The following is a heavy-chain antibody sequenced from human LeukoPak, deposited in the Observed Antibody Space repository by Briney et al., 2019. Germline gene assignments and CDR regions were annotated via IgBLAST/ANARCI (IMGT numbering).Heavy chain of an antibody. Sequence: SLRLSCAVSGFSLDDHAMHWVRQAPGKGLQWVSRISWNGGSVDYADSVKGRFIISRDNAKKSLYLQMNSLRREDTALYYCAKDTVSGEPYHGMDVWGQGTTVTVSS. J-gene: IGHJ6*02. CDR1: GFSLDDHA. CDR2: ISWNGGSV. CDR3: AKDTVSGEPYHGMDV. V-gene: IGHV3-9*01. D-gene: IGHD3-10*01.